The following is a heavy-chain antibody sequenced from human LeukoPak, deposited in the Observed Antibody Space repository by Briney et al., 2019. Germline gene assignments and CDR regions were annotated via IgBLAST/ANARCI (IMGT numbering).Heavy chain of an antibody. CDR3: AASISSDYHFDY. J-gene: IGHJ4*02. Sequence: GASVKVSCKASGYTFTSYGISWVRQAPGQGLEWMGWISAYNGNTNYAQRLQGRVTITTDTSTSTAYMELRSLRSDDTAVYYCAASISSDYHFDYRGQGTLVTVSS. CDR2: ISAYNGNT. CDR1: GYTFTSYG. V-gene: IGHV1-18*01. D-gene: IGHD4-11*01.